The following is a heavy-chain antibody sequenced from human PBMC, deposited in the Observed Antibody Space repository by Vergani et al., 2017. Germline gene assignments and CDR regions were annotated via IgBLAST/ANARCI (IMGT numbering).Heavy chain of an antibody. CDR3: AIQIFGVVTMGYYYYGMDV. CDR2: IIPIFGTA. J-gene: IGHJ6*02. Sequence: QVQLVQSGAEVKKPGSSVKVSCKASGGTFSSYAISWVRQAPGQGLEWMGGIIPIFGTANYAQKFQGRVTITADKSTSTAYMELSSLRSEDTAVYYCAIQIFGVVTMGYYYYGMDVWGQGTTVTVSS. V-gene: IGHV1-69*06. D-gene: IGHD3-3*01. CDR1: GGTFSSYA.